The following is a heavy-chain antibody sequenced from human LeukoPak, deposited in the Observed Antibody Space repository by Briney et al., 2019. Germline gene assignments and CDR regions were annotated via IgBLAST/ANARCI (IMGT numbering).Heavy chain of an antibody. CDR3: ARAHRVSGVVVVRRYYFDY. CDR2: ISHRGST. Sequence: PSETLSLTCAVYGESFSGYYWSWIRQPPGKRLEWIGEISHRGSTNYNPSLKSRVAISVDTSENHFSLKLSSVTAADTAVYYCARAHRVSGVVVVRRYYFDYWGQGTLVTVSS. V-gene: IGHV4-34*01. J-gene: IGHJ4*02. CDR1: GESFSGYY. D-gene: IGHD3-3*01.